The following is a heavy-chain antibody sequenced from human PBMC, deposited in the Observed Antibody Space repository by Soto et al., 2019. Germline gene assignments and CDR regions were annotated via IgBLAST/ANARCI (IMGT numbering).Heavy chain of an antibody. CDR3: ARVPDY. CDR2: VYHDGST. D-gene: IGHD2-2*01. V-gene: IGHV4-39*07. J-gene: IGHJ4*02. CDR1: GGSITSSDYY. Sequence: SETLSLTCTVSGGSITSSDYYWGWIRQPPGKGLECVVTVYHDGSTHYSPSLKSRVTISLDTSKNQFSLKLSSVTAAETAVYYCARVPDYSGQGILVTVSS.